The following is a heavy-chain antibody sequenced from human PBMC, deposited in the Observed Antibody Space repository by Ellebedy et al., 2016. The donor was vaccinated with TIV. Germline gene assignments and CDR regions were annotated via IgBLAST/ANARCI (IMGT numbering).Heavy chain of an antibody. CDR2: IYHSGST. CDR3: ARDLTSWFNP. J-gene: IGHJ5*02. V-gene: IGHV4-38-2*02. CDR1: GYSISSGYY. Sequence: SETLSLTXTVSGYSISSGYYWGWIRQPPGKGLEWIGSIYHSGSTYYNPSLKSRVTISVDTSKNQFSLKLSSVTAADTAVYYCARDLTSWFNPWGQGTLVTVSS.